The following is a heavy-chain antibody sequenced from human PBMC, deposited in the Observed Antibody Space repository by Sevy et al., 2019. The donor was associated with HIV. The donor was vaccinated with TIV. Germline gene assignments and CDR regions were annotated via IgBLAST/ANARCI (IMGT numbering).Heavy chain of an antibody. D-gene: IGHD3-22*01. CDR1: GGTFSSYA. CDR3: ASTDYYDSSGYYLYAFDI. Sequence: ASVKVSCKASGGTFSSYAISWVRQAPGQGLEWMGGIIPVFHTANYPQKFQGRVTITADGSTSTVYMELSSLGSDDPAVYYCASTDYYDSSGYYLYAFDIWGQGTMVTVSS. J-gene: IGHJ3*02. CDR2: IIPVFHTA. V-gene: IGHV1-69*13.